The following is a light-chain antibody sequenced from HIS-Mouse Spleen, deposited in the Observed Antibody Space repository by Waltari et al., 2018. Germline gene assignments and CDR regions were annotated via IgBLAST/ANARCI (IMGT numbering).Light chain of an antibody. Sequence: SYELTQPPSVSVSPGQTARITCSGDALPKKYAYWYQQNSVQAPVLVIYEDSKRPSGIPERFSGSSSGTMATLTISGAQVEDEADYYCYSTDSSGNHRVFGGGTKLTVL. CDR1: ALPKKY. J-gene: IGLJ2*01. CDR2: EDS. CDR3: YSTDSSGNHRV. V-gene: IGLV3-10*01.